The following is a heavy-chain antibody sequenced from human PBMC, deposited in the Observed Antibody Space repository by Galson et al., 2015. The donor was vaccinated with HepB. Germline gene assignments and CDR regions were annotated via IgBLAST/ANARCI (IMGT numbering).Heavy chain of an antibody. CDR3: ARGALVLVVGATQNNWFDP. CDR2: ISPYNRDI. V-gene: IGHV1-18*01. D-gene: IGHD2-15*01. Sequence: SVKVYCKASGYTFSSYSITWVRQAPGQGLEWMGWISPYNRDIKYAQKFQGRVTMTADTSTSTAYMELRSLRSDDTAVYFCARGALVLVVGATQNNWFDPWCQGTLVTVSS. CDR1: GYTFSSYS. J-gene: IGHJ5*02.